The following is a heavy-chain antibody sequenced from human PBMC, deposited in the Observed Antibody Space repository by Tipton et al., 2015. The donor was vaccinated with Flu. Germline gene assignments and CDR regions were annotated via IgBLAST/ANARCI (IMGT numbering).Heavy chain of an antibody. CDR1: GASISSESYY. V-gene: IGHV4-39*07. Sequence: TLSLTCTVSGASISSESYYWGWIRQPPGKGLEWIGNIYHSGSTNYNPSLKSRVTISTDTSKTQFSLTLTSVTAADTAVYYCARDPAGYYDNSAYFIFDSGGKGTLVTAPS. CDR3: ARDPAGYYDNSAYFIFDS. D-gene: IGHD3-22*01. J-gene: IGHJ4*02. CDR2: IYHSGST.